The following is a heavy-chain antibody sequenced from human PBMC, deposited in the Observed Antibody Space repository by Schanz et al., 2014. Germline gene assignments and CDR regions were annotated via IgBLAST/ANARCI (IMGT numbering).Heavy chain of an antibody. CDR1: GGTFSSYT. V-gene: IGHV1-69*02. Sequence: QVQLVQSGAEVMKPGSSVKVSCKASGGTFSSYTINWVRQAPGQGLEWMGRIIPILGITNVAQTFQDRVTITADKATSTAYMELSILRSEDTAVYYCARGLGDERWLDLNEAFDIWGQGTIVTVSS. CDR3: ARGLGDERWLDLNEAFDI. CDR2: IIPILGIT. D-gene: IGHD6-19*01. J-gene: IGHJ3*02.